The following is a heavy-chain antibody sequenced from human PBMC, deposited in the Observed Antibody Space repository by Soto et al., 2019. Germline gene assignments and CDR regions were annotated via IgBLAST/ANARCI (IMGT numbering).Heavy chain of an antibody. V-gene: IGHV1-69*13. D-gene: IGHD5-18*01. CDR1: GGTFSSYA. Sequence: GASVKVSCKASGGTFSSYAISWVRQAPGQGLEWMGGIIPIFGTANYAQKFQGRVTITADESTSTAYMELSSLRSEDTAVYYCASNTAMVPDAFDIWGQGTMVTVSS. CDR3: ASNTAMVPDAFDI. CDR2: IIPIFGTA. J-gene: IGHJ3*02.